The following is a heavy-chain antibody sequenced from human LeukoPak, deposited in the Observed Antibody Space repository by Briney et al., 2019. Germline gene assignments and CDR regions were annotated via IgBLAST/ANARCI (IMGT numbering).Heavy chain of an antibody. CDR3: ARVLYSSSSRYFDY. CDR1: GFSFSSYN. V-gene: IGHV3-48*01. D-gene: IGHD6-6*01. J-gene: IGHJ4*02. Sequence: GGSLRLSCAASGFSFSSYNMNWVRQAPGKGLEGISYISSSSSTIYYADSVKGRYTISRDNAKNSLYLQLNSLRAEDTAVYYCARVLYSSSSRYFDYWGQGTLVTVSS. CDR2: ISSSSSTI.